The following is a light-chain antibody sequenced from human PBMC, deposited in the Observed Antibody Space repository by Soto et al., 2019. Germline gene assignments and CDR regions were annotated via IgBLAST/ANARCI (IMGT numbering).Light chain of an antibody. CDR2: AAS. Sequence: DIQMTQSPSSLSASVGDRVTITCRASQGISTYLNWYQQKPGKAPKVLIYAASSLQSGVPSRFSGSGSETDFTLTISSLQPEDFATYSWQQSNRITWTFGQGTKVEIK. CDR3: QQSNRITWT. J-gene: IGKJ1*01. CDR1: QGISTY. V-gene: IGKV1-39*01.